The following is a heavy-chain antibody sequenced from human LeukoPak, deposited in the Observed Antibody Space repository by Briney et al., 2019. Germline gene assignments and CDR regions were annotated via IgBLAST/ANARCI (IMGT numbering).Heavy chain of an antibody. CDR3: ARSSGTTWRDWFDP. Sequence: SETQSLTCTVSGGSITYYYWSWIRQPPGKGLEWMGYSHYSGTTNYNPSLKSRVTISVDTSKNQFSLRTTSVTAADTAVYYCARSSGTTWRDWFDPWGQGTLVTVSS. CDR1: GGSITYYY. D-gene: IGHD1-14*01. V-gene: IGHV4-59*08. J-gene: IGHJ5*02. CDR2: SHYSGTT.